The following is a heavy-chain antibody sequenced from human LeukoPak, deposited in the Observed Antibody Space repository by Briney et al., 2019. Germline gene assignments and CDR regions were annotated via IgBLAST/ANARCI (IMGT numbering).Heavy chain of an antibody. D-gene: IGHD3-16*02. J-gene: IGHJ4*02. Sequence: GGSLRLSCAASGFTFSSYSMNWVRQAPGKGLEWVSSISSSSSYIYYADSVKGRFTISRDNAKNSLYLQMNRLRAEDTAVYYCARRDHDYDYVWGSYRYYIDYWGQGTLVTVSS. V-gene: IGHV3-21*01. CDR2: ISSSSSYI. CDR3: ARRDHDYDYVWGSYRYYIDY. CDR1: GFTFSSYS.